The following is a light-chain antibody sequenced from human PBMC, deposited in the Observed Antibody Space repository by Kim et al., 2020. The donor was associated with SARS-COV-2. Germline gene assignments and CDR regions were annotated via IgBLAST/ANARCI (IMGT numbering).Light chain of an antibody. CDR3: SSYTSSSTLEWV. CDR1: SSDVGGYNY. J-gene: IGLJ3*02. V-gene: IGLV2-14*03. Sequence: QSALTQPASVSGSPGQSITISCTGTSSDVGGYNYVSWYQQHPGKAPKLMIYDVSNRPLGVSNRFSGSKSGNTASLTISGLQAEDEADYYCSSYTSSSTLEWVFGGGTQPTVL. CDR2: DVS.